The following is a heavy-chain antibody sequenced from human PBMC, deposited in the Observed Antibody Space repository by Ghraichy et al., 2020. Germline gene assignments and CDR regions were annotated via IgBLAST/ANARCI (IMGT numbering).Heavy chain of an antibody. CDR1: GFTFSSYA. V-gene: IGHV3-23*01. J-gene: IGHJ6*02. Sequence: GGSLRLSCAASGFTFSSYAMSWVRQAPGKGLEWVSAISGSGGSTYYADSVKGRFTISRDNSKNTLYLQMNSLRAEDTAVYYCAKVLLWFGELPYYGMDVWGQGTTVTVSS. CDR3: AKVLLWFGELPYYGMDV. D-gene: IGHD3-10*01. CDR2: ISGSGGST.